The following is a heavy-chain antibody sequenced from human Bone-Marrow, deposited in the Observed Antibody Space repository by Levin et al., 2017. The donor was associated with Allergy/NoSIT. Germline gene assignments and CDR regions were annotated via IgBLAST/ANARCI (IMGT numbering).Heavy chain of an antibody. CDR1: GFTFSSYA. J-gene: IGHJ6*03. V-gene: IGHV3-23*01. D-gene: IGHD6-25*01. CDR3: AKDAAPYYYMDV. CDR2: ITGNTGST. Sequence: SCAASGFTFSSYAMSWVRQAPGKGLEWVSAITGNTGSTNYADSVKGRFTTSRDNSKNTLYLQMNSLRAEDTAVYYCAKDAAPYYYMDVWGKGTTVTVSS.